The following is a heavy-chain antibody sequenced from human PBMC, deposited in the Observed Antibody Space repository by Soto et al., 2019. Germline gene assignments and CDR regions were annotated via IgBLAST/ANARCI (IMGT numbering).Heavy chain of an antibody. V-gene: IGHV3-30*03. CDR3: AGALENPYFYYGLNV. CDR2: TTYDGGIK. J-gene: IGHJ6*02. D-gene: IGHD1-1*01. Sequence: PVGSLRLSCAASGFSFSSYGMEWVRLAPGKGPEWVAATTYDGGIKHYVDSVKGRFTISRDNSKNTLYLQMNSLRVEDTATYYCAGALENPYFYYGLNVWGQGTTVTVSS. CDR1: GFSFSSYG.